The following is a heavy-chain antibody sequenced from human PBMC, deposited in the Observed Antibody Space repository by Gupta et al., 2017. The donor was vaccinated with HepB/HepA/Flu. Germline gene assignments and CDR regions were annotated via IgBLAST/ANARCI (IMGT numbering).Heavy chain of an antibody. CDR2: ISYDGSNK. Sequence: QVQLVESGGGVVQPGRSLRLSCAASGFTFSSYAMHWVRQAPGKGLEWVAVISYDGSNKYYADSVKGRFTISRDNSKNTLYLQMNSLRAEDTAVYYCARGSPYYDSSGYYYWGQGTLVTVSS. V-gene: IGHV3-30-3*01. CDR3: ARGSPYYDSSGYYY. J-gene: IGHJ4*02. D-gene: IGHD3-22*01. CDR1: GFTFSSYA.